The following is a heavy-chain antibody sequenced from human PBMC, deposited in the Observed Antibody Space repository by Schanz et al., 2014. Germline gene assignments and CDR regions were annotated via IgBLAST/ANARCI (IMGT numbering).Heavy chain of an antibody. V-gene: IGHV3-23*04. J-gene: IGHJ2*01. D-gene: IGHD2-21*01. Sequence: EVQLVEYGGGLVQPGESLRLSCAASGFSFVDAWMSWVRQAPGKGLEWVSTISGGGGGYRPYADSVKGRFTISRDNSINTLSLQMNSLSADDTAVYYCAKGQGAVINNWYFDLWGRGTLVTVSS. CDR1: GFSFVDAW. CDR3: AKGQGAVINNWYFDL. CDR2: ISGGGGGYR.